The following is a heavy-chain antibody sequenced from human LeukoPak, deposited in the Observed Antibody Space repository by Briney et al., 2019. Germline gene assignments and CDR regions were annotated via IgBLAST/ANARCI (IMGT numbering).Heavy chain of an antibody. J-gene: IGHJ4*02. V-gene: IGHV1-69*04. CDR1: GGTFSSYA. CDR2: IIPVFGIA. Sequence: GASVKVSCKASGGTFSSYAISWVRQAPGQGLEWMGRIIPVFGIANYAQKFQGRVTITADKSTSTAYMELSSLRSEDTAVYYCASASESFDYWGQGTLVTVSS. CDR3: ASASESFDY.